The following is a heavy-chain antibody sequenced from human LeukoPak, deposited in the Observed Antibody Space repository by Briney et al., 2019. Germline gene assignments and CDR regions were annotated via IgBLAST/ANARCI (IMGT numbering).Heavy chain of an antibody. CDR3: ARVPADYYDSSGYYFDY. Sequence: SVKVSCKASGGTFSSYAISWVRQAPGQGLEWMGGIIPIFGTANYAQKFQGRVTITADKSTSTAYMELSSLRSEDTAVYYCARVPADYYDSSGYYFDYWGQGTLVTVSS. J-gene: IGHJ4*02. V-gene: IGHV1-69*06. D-gene: IGHD3-22*01. CDR1: GGTFSSYA. CDR2: IIPIFGTA.